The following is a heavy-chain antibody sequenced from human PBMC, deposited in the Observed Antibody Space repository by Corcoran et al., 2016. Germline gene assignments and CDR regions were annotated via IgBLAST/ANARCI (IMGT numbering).Heavy chain of an antibody. V-gene: IGHV3-74*03. CDR2: ITGDGGDT. D-gene: IGHD6-25*01. CDR1: GFAFSTYW. Sequence: EVQLVESGGGLVQPGGSLRLSCAASGFAFSTYWMHWVRQVPGKGLMWVSRITGDGGDTTYADSVKGRFTISRDNAANTLYLQMDSRRAEDTAVYYCARGGGWSSGRFRAFGFWGQGTMVTVSS. CDR3: ARGGGWSSGRFRAFGF. J-gene: IGHJ3*01.